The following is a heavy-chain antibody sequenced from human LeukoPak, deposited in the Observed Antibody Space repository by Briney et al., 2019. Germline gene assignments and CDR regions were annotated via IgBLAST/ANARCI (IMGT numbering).Heavy chain of an antibody. CDR2: IYPGDSDT. V-gene: IGHV5-51*01. CDR3: ARQHYDSSGYYLCYFDY. D-gene: IGHD3-22*01. CDR1: GYGFTSYW. J-gene: IGHJ4*02. Sequence: GESLKISCKGSGYGFTSYWIAWVRQMPGKGLEWMGVIYPGDSDTRYSPSFRGQVTISADKSISTAYLQWSSLKASDTAMYYCARQHYDSSGYYLCYFDYWGQGSLVTVSS.